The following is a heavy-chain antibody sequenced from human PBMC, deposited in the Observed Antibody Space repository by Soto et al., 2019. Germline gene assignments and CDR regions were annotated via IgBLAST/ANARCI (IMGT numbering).Heavy chain of an antibody. J-gene: IGHJ5*02. V-gene: IGHV2-5*02. CDR3: AHHFWGYQLLRNWFDP. Sequence: GSGPTLVNPTQTLTLTCTFSGFSLSTSGVGVGWIRQPPGKALEWLALIYWDDDKRYSPSLKSRLTITKDTSKNQVVLTMTNMDPVDTATYYCAHHFWGYQLLRNWFDPWGQGTLVTVSS. CDR2: IYWDDDK. CDR1: GFSLSTSGVG. D-gene: IGHD2-2*01.